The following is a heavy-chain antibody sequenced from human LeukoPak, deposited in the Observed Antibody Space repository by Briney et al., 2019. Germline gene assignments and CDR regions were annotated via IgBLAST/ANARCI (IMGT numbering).Heavy chain of an antibody. J-gene: IGHJ4*02. CDR3: AKRAVAGTGRAFDY. CDR1: GFTFSSYA. Sequence: GGSLRLSCAASGFTFSSYAMNWVRQAPGKGLVWVSIISSSDNTTYYADSVKGRFTISRDNSKNTLYLQMNTLRAEDTAVYYCAKRAVAGTGRAFDYWGQGTLVTVSS. D-gene: IGHD6-19*01. CDR2: ISSSDNTT. V-gene: IGHV3-23*01.